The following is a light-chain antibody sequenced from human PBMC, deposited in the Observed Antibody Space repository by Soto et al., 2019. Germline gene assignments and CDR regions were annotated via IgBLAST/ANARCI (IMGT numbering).Light chain of an antibody. Sequence: QSVLTQPASVSGSPGQSITISCTGTSSDVGGYNYVSWYQQHPGKAPKLMIYDVSNRPSGVSNRFSGSKSGNTASLTISGLQAEDEADYYCSSYTSSSTPLYVFGPGTKLTVL. J-gene: IGLJ1*01. CDR1: SSDVGGYNY. V-gene: IGLV2-14*01. CDR2: DVS. CDR3: SSYTSSSTPLYV.